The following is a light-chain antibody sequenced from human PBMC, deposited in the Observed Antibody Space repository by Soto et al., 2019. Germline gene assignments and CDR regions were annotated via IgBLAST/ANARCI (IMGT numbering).Light chain of an antibody. J-gene: IGKJ5*01. CDR1: QGVSSY. CDR3: QQRQYWPPIT. CDR2: DAS. Sequence: VLTQSPATLSLSPGERATLSCRASQGVSSYLAWYQQKPGQAPRLLIYDASNRATGIPARFSGSGSGTDFTLTISSLEPEDFAIYYCQQRQYWPPITFGQGTRLEIK. V-gene: IGKV3-11*01.